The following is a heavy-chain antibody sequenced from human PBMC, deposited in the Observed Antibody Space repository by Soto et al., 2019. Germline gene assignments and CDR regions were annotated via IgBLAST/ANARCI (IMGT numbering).Heavy chain of an antibody. CDR3: ARELRYFDWPPYFDY. Sequence: PSETLSLTCTVSGGSISSGGYYWSWIRQHPGKGLEWIGYIYYSGSTYYNPSLKSRVTISVDTSKNQFSLKLSSVTAADTAVYYCARELRYFDWPPYFDYWGQGTLVTVS. J-gene: IGHJ4*02. CDR2: IYYSGST. V-gene: IGHV4-31*03. D-gene: IGHD3-9*01. CDR1: GGSISSGGYY.